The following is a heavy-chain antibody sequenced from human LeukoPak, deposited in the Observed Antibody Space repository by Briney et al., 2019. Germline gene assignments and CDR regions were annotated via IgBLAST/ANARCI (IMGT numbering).Heavy chain of an antibody. J-gene: IGHJ4*02. CDR1: GGTFSSYA. CDR2: IISIFGTA. Sequence: GASVKVSCKASGGTFSSYAISWVRQAPGQGLEWMGGIISIFGTANYAQKFQGRVTITTDESTSTAYMELSSLRSEDTAVYYCASRGYSYGYSHDYWGQGTLVTVSS. V-gene: IGHV1-69*05. CDR3: ASRGYSYGYSHDY. D-gene: IGHD5-18*01.